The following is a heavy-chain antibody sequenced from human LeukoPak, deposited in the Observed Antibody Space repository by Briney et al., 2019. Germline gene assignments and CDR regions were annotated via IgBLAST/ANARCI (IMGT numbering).Heavy chain of an antibody. CDR3: ARGVSSSWSLSFDY. J-gene: IGHJ4*02. CDR2: LYYSGST. Sequence: SETLSLTCTVSGGSISSYYWTWIRQPPGKGLEWIGSLYYSGSTNYNPSLKSRVTISVDTSKNQFSLKLSSVTAADTAVYYCARGVSSSWSLSFDYWGQGTLVTVSS. V-gene: IGHV4-59*01. CDR1: GGSISSYY. D-gene: IGHD6-13*01.